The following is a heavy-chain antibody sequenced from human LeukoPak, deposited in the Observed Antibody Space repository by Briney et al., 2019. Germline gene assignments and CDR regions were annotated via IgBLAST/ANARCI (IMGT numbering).Heavy chain of an antibody. V-gene: IGHV3-33*01. D-gene: IGHD2-15*01. CDR1: GFTFSSYG. CDR2: IWYDGSNK. CDR3: AVGGTRRDYFDY. Sequence: GRSLRLSCAASGFTFSSYGMHWVRQAPGKGLEWVAVIWYDGSNKYYADSVKGRFTISRDNSKNTLYLQMNSLRAEDTAVYYCAVGGTRRDYFDYWGQGTLVTVSS. J-gene: IGHJ4*02.